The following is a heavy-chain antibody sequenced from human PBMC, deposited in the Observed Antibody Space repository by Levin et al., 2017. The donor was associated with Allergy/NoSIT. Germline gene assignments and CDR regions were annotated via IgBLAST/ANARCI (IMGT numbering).Heavy chain of an antibody. CDR1: GDSIGSRAFY. J-gene: IGHJ4*02. V-gene: IGHV4-39*01. D-gene: IGHD2-2*01. CDR2: IYYSGST. CDR3: ARRFAPSSHWDFDY. Sequence: SETLSLTCTVSGDSIGSRAFYWGWIRQPPGKGLEWVASIYYSGSTYYNPSLKSRVTVSVDTSKNQFSLKLTSVTAADTAIYYCARRFAPSSHWDFDYWGPGALVTVS.